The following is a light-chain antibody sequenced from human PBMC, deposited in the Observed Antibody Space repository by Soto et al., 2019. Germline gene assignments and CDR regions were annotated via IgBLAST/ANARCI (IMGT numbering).Light chain of an antibody. CDR3: AAWDDSLSGQE. V-gene: IGLV1-47*01. Sequence: QSVLTQPPSASGTPGQRVTISCSGSSSNIGRNYVYWYQQLPGTAPKLLIYRNNQRPSGVPDRFSGSKSGTSASLAISGLRSEDEADYYCAAWDDSLSGQEFGGGTKLTVL. CDR1: SSNIGRNY. CDR2: RNN. J-gene: IGLJ2*01.